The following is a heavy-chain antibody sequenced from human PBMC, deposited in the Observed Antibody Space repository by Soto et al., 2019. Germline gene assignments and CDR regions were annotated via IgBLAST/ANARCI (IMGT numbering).Heavy chain of an antibody. CDR1: GGTFSSYA. CDR2: SIPIFGTA. D-gene: IGHD3-3*01. Sequence: QVQLVQSGAEVKKPGSSVKVSCKASGGTFSSYAISWVRQAPGQGLEWMGGSIPIFGTANYAQKFQGRVTITADEATSTAYMELSSLRSEDTAVYYCARIYRPRFRFLEWLLSYYYYGMDVWGQGTTVTVSS. V-gene: IGHV1-69*01. CDR3: ARIYRPRFRFLEWLLSYYYYGMDV. J-gene: IGHJ6*02.